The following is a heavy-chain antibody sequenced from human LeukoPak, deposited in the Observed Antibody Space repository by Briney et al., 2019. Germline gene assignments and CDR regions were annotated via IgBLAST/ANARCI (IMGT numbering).Heavy chain of an antibody. J-gene: IGHJ4*02. D-gene: IGHD5-12*01. CDR1: GFTFDNYR. CDR2: INSDGSST. V-gene: IGHV3-74*01. Sequence: PGGSLRFSCAASGFTFDNYRMSWVRQAPGKGLVWVSRINSDGSSTSYADSVKGRFTISRDNAKNTLYLQMNSLRAEDTAVYYCATGYSGYLFDYWGQGTLVTVSS. CDR3: ATGYSGYLFDY.